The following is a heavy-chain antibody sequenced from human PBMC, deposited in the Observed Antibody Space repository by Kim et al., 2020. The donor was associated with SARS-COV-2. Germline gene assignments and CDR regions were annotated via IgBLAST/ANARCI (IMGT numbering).Heavy chain of an antibody. CDR1: GDSIRGYY. J-gene: IGHJ3*02. CDR3: ARERGIKAFDI. D-gene: IGHD1-20*01. Sequence: SETLSLTCTVSGDSIRGYYWSWIRQPPGKGLEWIGCVFYSGSTNYNPSLKSRVTISGDTSKNQFSLKLSSVTAADTAMYYCARERGIKAFDIWGQGTMVTVSS. V-gene: IGHV4-59*01. CDR2: VFYSGST.